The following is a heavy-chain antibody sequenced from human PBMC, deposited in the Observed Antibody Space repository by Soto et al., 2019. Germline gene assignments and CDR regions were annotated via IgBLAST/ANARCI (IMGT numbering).Heavy chain of an antibody. CDR2: INAGNGNT. V-gene: IGHV1-3*01. J-gene: IGHJ4*02. Sequence: ASAKVSCQASGYTFTSYAMHWVRQAPGQRLEWMGWINAGNGNTKYSQKFQGRDTITRDTSASTAYMELSSLRSEDTAVYYCARADSSGWYLEYYFDYWGQGTLVTVSS. D-gene: IGHD6-19*01. CDR1: GYTFTSYA. CDR3: ARADSSGWYLEYYFDY.